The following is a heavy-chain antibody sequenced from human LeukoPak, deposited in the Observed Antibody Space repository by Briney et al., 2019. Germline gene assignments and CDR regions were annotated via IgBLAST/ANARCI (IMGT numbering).Heavy chain of an antibody. CDR2: INPNSDAT. V-gene: IGHV1-2*02. D-gene: IGHD4-23*01. CDR1: GYTFIGHY. CDR3: ARGPEYGGTIGY. Sequence: GASVKVSCKASGYTFIGHYIHWVRQAPGQGLEWMGWINPNSDATKYSQKFQGRVTMTRDTSISTTYMDLTRLTSDDTAVYYCARGPEYGGTIGYWGQGTLVTVSS. J-gene: IGHJ4*02.